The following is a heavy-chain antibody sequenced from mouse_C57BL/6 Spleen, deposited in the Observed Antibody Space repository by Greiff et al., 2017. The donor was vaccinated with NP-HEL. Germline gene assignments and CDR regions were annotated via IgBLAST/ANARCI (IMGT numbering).Heavy chain of an antibody. Sequence: EVQLQQSGPELVKPGASVKISCKASGYSFTGYYMHWVKQSSEKSLEWIGEINPSTGGTSYNQKFKGKATLTVDKSSSTAYMQLKSLTSEDSAVYYCARCQLRPLYAMDYWGQGTSVTVSS. V-gene: IGHV1-43*01. CDR3: ARCQLRPLYAMDY. D-gene: IGHD3-2*02. CDR1: GYSFTGYY. CDR2: INPSTGGT. J-gene: IGHJ4*01.